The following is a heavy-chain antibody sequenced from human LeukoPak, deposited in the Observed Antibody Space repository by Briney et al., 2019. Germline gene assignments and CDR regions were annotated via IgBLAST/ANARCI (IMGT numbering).Heavy chain of an antibody. J-gene: IGHJ4*02. CDR1: GGSISSSSYY. CDR2: IYYSGST. CDR3: ARHANPIYSMIVVYYFVY. Sequence: PSETLSLTCTVSGGSISSSSYYWGWIRQPPGKGLEWIGSIYYSGSTYYNPSLKSRVTISVDTSKNQFSLKLSPVTAADTAVYYCARHANPIYSMIVVYYFVYWGQGTLVTVSS. D-gene: IGHD3-22*01. V-gene: IGHV4-39*01.